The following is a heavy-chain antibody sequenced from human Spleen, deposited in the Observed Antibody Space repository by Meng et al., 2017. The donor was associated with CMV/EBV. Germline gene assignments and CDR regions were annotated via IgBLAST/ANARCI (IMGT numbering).Heavy chain of an antibody. V-gene: IGHV1-18*04. Sequence: HVQLVQSGAEVKKPGASVRVSCKASGYTFSDYYMNWVRQAPGQGLEWMGRISAYNGNTNYAQKLQGRVTMTTDTSTSTAYMELRSLRSDDTAVYYCARTYSGYDRFDYWGQGTLVTVSS. CDR3: ARTYSGYDRFDY. J-gene: IGHJ4*02. D-gene: IGHD5-12*01. CDR1: GYTFSDYY. CDR2: ISAYNGNT.